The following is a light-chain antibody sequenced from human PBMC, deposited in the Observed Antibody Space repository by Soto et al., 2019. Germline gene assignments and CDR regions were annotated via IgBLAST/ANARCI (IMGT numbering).Light chain of an antibody. J-gene: IGKJ4*01. CDR1: QGISSY. V-gene: IGKV1-9*01. CDR2: AAS. CDR3: LQFNSFPLT. Sequence: DLQLTQSPSFLSASVGDRVIITCRASQGISSYLAWYQQKPGKAPKLLIYAASTLQSGVPSGFSGSGSGTEFTLTISILQPEDFATYYCLQFNSFPLTFGGGTKVEIK.